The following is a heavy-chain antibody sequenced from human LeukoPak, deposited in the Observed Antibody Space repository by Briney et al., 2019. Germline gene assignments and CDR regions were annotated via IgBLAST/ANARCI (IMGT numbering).Heavy chain of an antibody. D-gene: IGHD3-10*01. CDR3: ARGLRYYGSGSYYP. V-gene: IGHV1-8*01. CDR1: GYTFTSYD. J-gene: IGHJ5*02. Sequence: GASVKVSCKPYGYTFTSYDINWVRQATGQGLEWMGWMNPNSGNTGYAQKFQGRVTMTRNTSISTAYMELSSLRSEDTAVYYCARGLRYYGSGSYYPWGQGTLVTVSS. CDR2: MNPNSGNT.